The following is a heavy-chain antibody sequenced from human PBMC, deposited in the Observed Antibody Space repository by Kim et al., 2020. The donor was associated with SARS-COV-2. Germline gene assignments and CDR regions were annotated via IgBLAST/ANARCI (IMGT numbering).Heavy chain of an antibody. J-gene: IGHJ6*02. V-gene: IGHV3-21*01. CDR3: ARKTDYYYGMDV. CDR2: ISSSSSYI. Sequence: GGSLRLSCAASGFTFSSYSMNWVRQAPGKGLEWVSSISSSSSYIYYADSVKGRFTISRDNAKNSLYLQMNSLRAEDTAVYYCARKTDYYYGMDVWGQGTTVTVSS. CDR1: GFTFSSYS.